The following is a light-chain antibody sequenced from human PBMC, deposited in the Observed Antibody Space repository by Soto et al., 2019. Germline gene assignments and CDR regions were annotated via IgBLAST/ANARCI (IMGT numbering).Light chain of an antibody. CDR3: QQYKSYPPT. V-gene: IGKV1D-16*01. Sequence: DIQMTQSPSSLSASVGDRVTITCRARQGISSWLAWYQQKTEKAPKSLIYAPSSLQSGVPTRFSGIGSGTYFTLTSSSLQPEDFATHYCQQYKSYPPTFGQGTRLEIK. CDR2: APS. CDR1: QGISSW. J-gene: IGKJ5*01.